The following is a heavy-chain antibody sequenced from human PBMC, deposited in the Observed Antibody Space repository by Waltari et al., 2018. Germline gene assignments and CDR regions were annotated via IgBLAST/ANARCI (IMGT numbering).Heavy chain of an antibody. J-gene: IGHJ4*02. Sequence: QVQLQESGPGLVKPSQTLSLTCTVSGGSISSGGYYWSWIRQHPGKGLEWIGYIYYSGSTSYNPSLKSRVTISVDTSKNQFSLKLSSVTAADTAVYYCARAQPGYSSSFLEGRRYYFDYWGQGTLVTVSS. CDR2: IYYSGST. CDR1: GGSISSGGYY. CDR3: ARAQPGYSSSFLEGRRYYFDY. V-gene: IGHV4-31*03. D-gene: IGHD6-13*01.